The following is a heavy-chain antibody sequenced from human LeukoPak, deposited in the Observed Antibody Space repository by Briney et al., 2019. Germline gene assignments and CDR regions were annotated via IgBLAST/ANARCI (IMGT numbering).Heavy chain of an antibody. CDR3: ARGVSSGWYRLDI. Sequence: PSETLSLTCTVSGGSISSYYWSWIRQPPGKGLEWIGYIYYSGSTNYNPPLKSRVTISVDTSKNQFSLKLSSVTAADTAVYYCARGVSSGWYRLDIWGQGTMVTVSS. D-gene: IGHD6-19*01. V-gene: IGHV4-59*01. J-gene: IGHJ3*02. CDR2: IYYSGST. CDR1: GGSISSYY.